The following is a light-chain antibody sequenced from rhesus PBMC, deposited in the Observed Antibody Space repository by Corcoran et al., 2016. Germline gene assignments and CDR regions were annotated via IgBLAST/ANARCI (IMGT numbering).Light chain of an antibody. V-gene: IGKV2-72*01. CDR2: ETS. Sequence: DIVMTQTPLSLPITPGEPASISCRSSQSLLHANGNTYMHWYLQKPGQSPQLLIYETSTPASGVPDRFRGSGSGTDFTLKIRGVEAEDVGVYYCTQALNCPLPFGGRTKVEIK. CDR3: TQALNCPLP. J-gene: IGKJ4*01. CDR1: QSLLHANGNTY.